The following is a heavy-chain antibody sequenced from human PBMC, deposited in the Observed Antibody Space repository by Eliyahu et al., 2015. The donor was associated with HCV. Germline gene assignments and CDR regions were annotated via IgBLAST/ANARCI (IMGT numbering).Heavy chain of an antibody. CDR2: IYPGDSDT. CDR1: GYTFTNYW. J-gene: IGHJ3*02. Sequence: EVQLVQSGAEVKKPGESLKISCRGPGYTFTNYWNGGGRQGPGKGLEWMGFIYPGDSDTRYSPSFQGQVTISADKSTSTAYLQWSSLKASDTAMYYCARGQEVAIFDAFHIWGQGTMVTVSS. CDR3: ARGQEVAIFDAFHI. D-gene: IGHD5-12*01. V-gene: IGHV5-51*01.